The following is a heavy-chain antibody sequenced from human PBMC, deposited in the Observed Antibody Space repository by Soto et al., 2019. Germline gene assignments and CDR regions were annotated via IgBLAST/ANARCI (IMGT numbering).Heavy chain of an antibody. D-gene: IGHD6-13*01. J-gene: IGHJ4*02. CDR1: GYTFTSYA. V-gene: IGHV1-3*05. CDR2: INAGNGNT. CDR3: ARDLPPYSSSWYSFDY. Sequence: QVQLVQSGAEEKKPGASVKVSCKASGYTFTSYAMHWVRQAPGQRLEWMGWINAGNGNTKYSQKFQGRVTITRDTFASRAYVELSSMRSEDTAVYYCARDLPPYSSSWYSFDYWCQGTLITVSS.